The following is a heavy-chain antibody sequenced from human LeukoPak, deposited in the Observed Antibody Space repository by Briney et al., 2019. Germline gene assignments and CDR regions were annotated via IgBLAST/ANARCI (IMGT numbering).Heavy chain of an antibody. CDR1: GFTFSSYW. J-gene: IGHJ5*02. CDR2: IKQDGSEK. Sequence: GGSLRLSCAASGFTFSSYWMSWVRQAPGKGLEWVANIKQDGSEKYYVDSVKGRFTISRDNAKNSLYLQMNSLRAEDTAVYYSARRDYDILTGENWFDPWGQGTLVTVSS. V-gene: IGHV3-7*05. D-gene: IGHD3-9*01. CDR3: ARRDYDILTGENWFDP.